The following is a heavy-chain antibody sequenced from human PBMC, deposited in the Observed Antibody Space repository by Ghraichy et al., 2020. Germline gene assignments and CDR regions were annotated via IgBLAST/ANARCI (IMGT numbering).Heavy chain of an antibody. D-gene: IGHD1-14*01. J-gene: IGHJ6*02. V-gene: IGHV3-15*01. Sequence: GGSLRLSCAASGFTFSNAWMSWVRQAPGKGLEWVGRIKSKTDGGTTDYAAPVKGRFTISRDDSKNTLYLQMNSLKTEDTAVYYCQVTEYYYYGMDVWGQGTTVTVSS. CDR2: IKSKTDGGTT. CDR3: QVTEYYYYGMDV. CDR1: GFTFSNAW.